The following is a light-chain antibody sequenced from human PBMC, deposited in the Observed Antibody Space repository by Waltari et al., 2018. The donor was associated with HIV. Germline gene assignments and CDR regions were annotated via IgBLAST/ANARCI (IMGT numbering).Light chain of an antibody. CDR1: SSYVRAYDY. Sequence: QSALTQPASVSGSPGQSITISCTGTSSYVRAYDYVSWYQQYPGKAPEFMIYDVNKRPSWVSSRFSGSKSGNTASLTISGLQAEDEADYYCCSYAGIRTLVFGGGTKVTVL. J-gene: IGLJ3*02. V-gene: IGLV2-23*02. CDR3: CSYAGIRTLV. CDR2: DVN.